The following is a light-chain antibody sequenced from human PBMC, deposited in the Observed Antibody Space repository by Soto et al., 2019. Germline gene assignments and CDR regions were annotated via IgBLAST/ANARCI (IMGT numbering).Light chain of an antibody. CDR3: QQFYYYPHT. CDR1: QSVSSSY. Sequence: EIVLTQSPGTLSLSPGERATLSCRASQSVSSSYLAWYQQKPGQAPRFLIYGTSSRATGIPDRFSGSGSGTDFSLTISRLEPEDFATYYCQQFYYYPHTFGQGTKLEVK. CDR2: GTS. J-gene: IGKJ2*01. V-gene: IGKV3-20*01.